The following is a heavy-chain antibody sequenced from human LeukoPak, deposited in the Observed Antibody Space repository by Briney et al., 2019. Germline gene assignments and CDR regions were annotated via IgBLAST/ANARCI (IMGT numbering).Heavy chain of an antibody. D-gene: IGHD5-12*01. J-gene: IGHJ4*02. CDR2: INHSGST. V-gene: IGHV4-34*01. CDR1: GGSFSGYY. Sequence: SETLSLTCAVYGGSFSGYYWSWIRQPPGKGLEWIGEINHSGSTNYNPSLKSRVTISVDTSKNQFSLKLSSVTAADTAVYYCARRRGYSGYDWGVDYWGQGTLVTVSS. CDR3: ARRRGYSGYDWGVDY.